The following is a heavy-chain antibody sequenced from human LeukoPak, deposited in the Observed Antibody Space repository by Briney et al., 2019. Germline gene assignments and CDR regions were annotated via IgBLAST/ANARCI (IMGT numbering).Heavy chain of an antibody. J-gene: IGHJ6*02. D-gene: IGHD1-14*01. CDR1: GGTFISYA. CDR2: IIPIFGTA. V-gene: IGHV1-69*13. Sequence: ASVKVSCKASGGTFISYAISWVRQAPGQGLEWMGGIIPIFGTANYAQKFQVRVTITADESTSTAYMELSSLRSEDTAVYYCAREIRTGHYYYGMDVWGQGTTVTVSS. CDR3: AREIRTGHYYYGMDV.